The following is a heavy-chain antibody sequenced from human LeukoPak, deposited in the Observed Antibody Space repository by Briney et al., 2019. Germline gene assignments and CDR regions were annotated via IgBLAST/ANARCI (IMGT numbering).Heavy chain of an antibody. CDR2: IIPIFGTA. D-gene: IGHD3-22*01. CDR1: GGTFSSYA. Sequence: ASVKVSCKASGGTFSSYAISWVRQAPGQGLEWMVGIIPIFGTANYAQKFQGRVTITTDESTSTAYMELSSLRSEDTAVYYCHVDLDSSGCYYEGARGYYYMDVWGKGTTVTVSS. CDR3: HVDLDSSGCYYEGARGYYYMDV. V-gene: IGHV1-69*05. J-gene: IGHJ6*03.